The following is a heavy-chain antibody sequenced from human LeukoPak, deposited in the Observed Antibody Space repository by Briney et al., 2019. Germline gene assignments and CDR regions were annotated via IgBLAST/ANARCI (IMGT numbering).Heavy chain of an antibody. D-gene: IGHD3-22*01. Sequence: PGGSLRLSCAASGFTFSSYGMHWVRQAPGKGLEWVAVISYDGSNKYYADSVKGRFTISRDNSKNTLYLQMNSLRAEDTAVYYCAKGRAYYDSSGYYLLDYWGQGTLVTVSS. CDR2: ISYDGSNK. J-gene: IGHJ4*02. CDR1: GFTFSSYG. V-gene: IGHV3-30*18. CDR3: AKGRAYYDSSGYYLLDY.